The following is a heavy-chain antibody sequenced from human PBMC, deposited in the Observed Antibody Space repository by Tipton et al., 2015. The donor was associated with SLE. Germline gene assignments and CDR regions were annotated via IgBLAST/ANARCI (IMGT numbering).Heavy chain of an antibody. CDR2: INPNSGGT. Sequence: QLVQSGAEVKKPGASVKVSCKASGYTFTGYYMHWVRQAPGQGLEWMGWINPNSGGTNYAQKFQGRVTMTRDTSISTAYMELSRLGSDGTAVYYCARAGRWFGAVVPYLSGMDVWGQGTTVTVSS. J-gene: IGHJ6*02. CDR1: GYTFTGYY. CDR3: ARAGRWFGAVVPYLSGMDV. D-gene: IGHD3-10*01. V-gene: IGHV1-2*02.